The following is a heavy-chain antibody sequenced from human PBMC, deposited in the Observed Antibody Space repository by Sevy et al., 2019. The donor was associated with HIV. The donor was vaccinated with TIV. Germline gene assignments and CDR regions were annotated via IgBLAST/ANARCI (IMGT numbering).Heavy chain of an antibody. J-gene: IGHJ3*02. CDR3: ARPLGYCSSTSCPYISDI. Sequence: GGSLRLSCAASGFTFSSHSFNWVRQAPGKGLEWISYISSTSSTIFYADSVMDRFTISRDNAKNSLYLQMNSLRAEDTAVYYCARPLGYCSSTSCPYISDIWGQGTMVTVSS. CDR2: ISSTSSTI. D-gene: IGHD2-2*01. CDR1: GFTFSSHS. V-gene: IGHV3-48*01.